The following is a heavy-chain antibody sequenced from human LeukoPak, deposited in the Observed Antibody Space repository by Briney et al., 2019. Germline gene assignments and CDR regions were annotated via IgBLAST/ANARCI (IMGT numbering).Heavy chain of an antibody. CDR2: ISGSGGAT. J-gene: IGHJ3*02. V-gene: IGHV3-23*01. CDR3: ARTLSSGGSWRAFDI. D-gene: IGHD2-15*01. Sequence: GGSLRLSCAASGFTFNTYGMSWVRQAPGKGLEWVSGISGSGGATYYADSVKGRFTISRDNSKNTLDLQMNSLRVEDTAIYYCARTLSSGGSWRAFDIWGQGTMVTVSS. CDR1: GFTFNTYG.